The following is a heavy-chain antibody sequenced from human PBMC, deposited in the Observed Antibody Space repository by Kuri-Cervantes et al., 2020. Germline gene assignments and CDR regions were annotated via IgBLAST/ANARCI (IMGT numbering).Heavy chain of an antibody. CDR2: IYYSGST. D-gene: IGHD5-12*01. CDR1: GYSISSGYY. CDR3: ARGGLGYQNWFDP. V-gene: IGHV4-30-4*01. J-gene: IGHJ5*02. Sequence: LRLSCAVSGYSISSGYYWSWIRQPPGKGLEWIGYIYYSGSTYYNPSLKSRVTISVDTSKNQFSLKLSSVTAADTAVYYCARGGLGYQNWFDPWGQGTLVTVSS.